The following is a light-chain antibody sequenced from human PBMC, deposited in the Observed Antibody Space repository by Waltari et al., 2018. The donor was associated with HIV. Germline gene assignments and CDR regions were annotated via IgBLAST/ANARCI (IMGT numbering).Light chain of an antibody. CDR3: AAWDDSLSGGV. V-gene: IGLV1-47*01. CDR2: RNN. J-gene: IGLJ2*01. Sequence: QSVLTQPPSASGTPGQSVTIPCSGRRSTHGRNFVYWYQQVPRTAPKLLIYRNNPRPSGVPDRFSGSKAGTSASLAISGLRAEDEADYYCAAWDDSLSGGVFGGGTKLTVL. CDR1: RSTHGRNF.